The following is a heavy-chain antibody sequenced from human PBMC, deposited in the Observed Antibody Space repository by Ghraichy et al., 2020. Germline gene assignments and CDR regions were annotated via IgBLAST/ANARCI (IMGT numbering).Heavy chain of an antibody. D-gene: IGHD3-16*01. CDR2: ISSNGGST. Sequence: GGSLRLSCSASGLTFSSYAMHWVRQAQGKGLEYVSAISSNGGSTYYADSVKGRFTISRENSKNTLYLQMSSLRAEDTAVYYCVKDGMVDYVYFDYWGQGTLVTVSS. CDR1: GLTFSSYA. CDR3: VKDGMVDYVYFDY. V-gene: IGHV3-64D*06. J-gene: IGHJ4*02.